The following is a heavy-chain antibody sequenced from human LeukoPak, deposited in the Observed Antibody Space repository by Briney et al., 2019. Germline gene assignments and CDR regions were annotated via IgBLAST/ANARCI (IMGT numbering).Heavy chain of an antibody. J-gene: IGHJ5*02. CDR1: GYSFTSYW. Sequence: GESLKISCKGSGYSFTSYWIGWVRQMPGKGLEWMGITYPGDSDTRYSPSFQGQVTISADKSISTAYLQWSSLKASDTAMYYCARQSPYYYDSSGSPGGNWFDPWGQGTLVTVSS. CDR2: TYPGDSDT. D-gene: IGHD3-22*01. V-gene: IGHV5-51*01. CDR3: ARQSPYYYDSSGSPGGNWFDP.